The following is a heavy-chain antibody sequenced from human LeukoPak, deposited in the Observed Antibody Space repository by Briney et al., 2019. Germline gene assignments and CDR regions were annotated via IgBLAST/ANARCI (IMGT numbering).Heavy chain of an antibody. V-gene: IGHV4-59*01. CDR2: IYETGST. CDR3: ARGWATTFFDC. D-gene: IGHD3-16*01. CDR1: GGSMTSFY. Sequence: SETLSLTCTVSGGSMTSFYWSWIRQSPGKGLEGIGYIYETGSTHYNPSLDSRVTISLDMSKSHFSLKMSSVTAADTAVYYCARGWATTFFDCWGQGTLATVSS. J-gene: IGHJ4*02.